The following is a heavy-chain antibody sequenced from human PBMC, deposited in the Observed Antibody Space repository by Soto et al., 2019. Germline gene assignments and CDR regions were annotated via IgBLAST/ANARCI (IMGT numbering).Heavy chain of an antibody. CDR1: GFSLSTSGVD. J-gene: IGHJ4*02. CDR3: AHRRPYSNSPEYFFDY. D-gene: IGHD6-6*01. V-gene: IGHV2-5*02. CDR2: IYWDDDK. Sequence: QITLKESGPTLVKPTQTLTLTCTFSGFSLSTSGVDVGWIRQPPGKALEWLELIYWDDDKRYKPSLKSRLTITKGTSRNQVVLTMTNMDPLDTATYYCAHRRPYSNSPEYFFDYWGQGTLVTVSS.